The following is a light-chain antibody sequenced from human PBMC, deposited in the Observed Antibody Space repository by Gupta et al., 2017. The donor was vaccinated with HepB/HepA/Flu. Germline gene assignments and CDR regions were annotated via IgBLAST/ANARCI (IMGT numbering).Light chain of an antibody. CDR2: GAS. CDR3: QQYYSSPWT. Sequence: ENLLTQSPGTLSLSPGERVTLSCRASQSVSSSHLAWYQQKLGQAPRLLIYGASSRATGIPDRFSGSGSGTDFTLTISRLQPEDFAVYYCQQYYSSPWTFGQGTKVEVK. V-gene: IGKV3-20*01. J-gene: IGKJ1*01. CDR1: QSVSSSH.